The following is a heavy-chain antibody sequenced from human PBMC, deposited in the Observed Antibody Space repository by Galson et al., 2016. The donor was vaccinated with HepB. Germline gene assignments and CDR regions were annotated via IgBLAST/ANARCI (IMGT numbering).Heavy chain of an antibody. J-gene: IGHJ4*02. CDR1: GYTFTSYY. CDR2: INPSGGST. CDR3: ARSWGLMTTIND. Sequence: SVKVSCKASGYTFTSYYMHWVRQAPGQGLEWMGMINPSGGSTIYAEKFPGRVSMTRDTSTSTVYMELSSLRSEDTAVYYCARSWGLMTTINDWGQGMLVTVSS. V-gene: IGHV1-46*01. D-gene: IGHD4-17*01.